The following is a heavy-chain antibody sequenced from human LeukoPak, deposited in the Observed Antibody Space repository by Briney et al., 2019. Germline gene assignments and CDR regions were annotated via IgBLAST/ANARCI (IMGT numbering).Heavy chain of an antibody. V-gene: IGHV1-46*01. J-gene: IGHJ6*03. CDR3: ARDSYYYYYMDV. CDR1: GYSFTSHY. CDR2: INPSGSST. Sequence: ASVKVSCNASGYSFTSHYMHWVRQAPGQGLEWMGLINPSGSSTLYAQKFQGRVTMTRDMSTTTDYMELSSLRSEDTAVYYCARDSYYYYYMDVWGKGTTVTVSS.